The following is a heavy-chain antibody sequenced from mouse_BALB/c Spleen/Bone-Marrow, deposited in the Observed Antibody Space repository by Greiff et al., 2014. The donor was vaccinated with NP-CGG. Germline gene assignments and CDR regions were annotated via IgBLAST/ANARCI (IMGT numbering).Heavy chain of an antibody. D-gene: IGHD1-1*01. J-gene: IGHJ2*01. CDR1: GFSLTSYG. V-gene: IGHV2-9*02. CDR3: AREGDYYGSSDY. Sequence: VTLVESGPGLVAPSQSLSITCTVSGFSLTSYGVHWVRQPPGKGLEWLGVIWAGGSTNYNSALMSRLSISKDNSKSQVFLKMNGLQTDDTAMYYCAREGDYYGSSDYWGQGTTLTVSS. CDR2: IWAGGST.